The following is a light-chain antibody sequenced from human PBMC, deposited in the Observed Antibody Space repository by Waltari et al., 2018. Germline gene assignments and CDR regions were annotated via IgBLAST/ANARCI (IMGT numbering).Light chain of an antibody. CDR1: QDIGNW. J-gene: IGKJ4*01. Sequence: DIQMTQSPSSVSASVGDRITITCRASQDIGNWLDWYQQKPGTAPKLLIYAASSLQRGGPARFSGSGCGTDFTLTIVSLQPEDFATYFCQQANTFPPGVTFGGGTKVEI. CDR3: QQANTFPPGVT. CDR2: AAS. V-gene: IGKV1D-12*01.